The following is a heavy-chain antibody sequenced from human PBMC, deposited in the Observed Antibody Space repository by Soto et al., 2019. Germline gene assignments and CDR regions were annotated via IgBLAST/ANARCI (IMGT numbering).Heavy chain of an antibody. CDR1: GFTFSSYV. Sequence: EVQLLESGGGLVQPGGSLRLSCAASGFTFSSYVINWVRQAPGKGLEWVSGISGSGGSTYYADSVKGRFTISRDNSKDTLYLQMNSLRAEDTAVYYCAKESSRGWVDYWGQGTLVTVSS. CDR3: AKESSRGWVDY. CDR2: ISGSGGST. V-gene: IGHV3-23*01. J-gene: IGHJ4*02. D-gene: IGHD6-19*01.